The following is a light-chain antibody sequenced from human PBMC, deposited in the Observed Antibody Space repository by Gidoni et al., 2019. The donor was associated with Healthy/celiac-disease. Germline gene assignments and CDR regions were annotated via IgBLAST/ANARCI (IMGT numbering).Light chain of an antibody. V-gene: IGKV1-39*01. Sequence: DIQMTQSPSSLSASVGDRVTITCRASQSISSYLNWYQQKPGKAPKLLIYAASSLQSGVPSRFSGSGSGTDFTLTISSLQPAAFATYYCQQSYSTPLTFGPGTRLEIK. J-gene: IGKJ5*01. CDR3: QQSYSTPLT. CDR2: AAS. CDR1: QSISSY.